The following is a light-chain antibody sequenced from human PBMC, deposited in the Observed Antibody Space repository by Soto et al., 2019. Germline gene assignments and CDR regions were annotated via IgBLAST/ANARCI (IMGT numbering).Light chain of an antibody. V-gene: IGKV1-5*03. CDR3: QHYNSYSEA. Sequence: DIQMTQSPSTLSGSVGDRVTITCRASQTIRSWLAWYQQKPGKAPKLLIYKASTLKSGVPSRFSGSGSGTEFTLTISGLQPDDFATYYCQHYNSYSEAFGQGTQVELK. CDR2: KAS. J-gene: IGKJ1*01. CDR1: QTIRSW.